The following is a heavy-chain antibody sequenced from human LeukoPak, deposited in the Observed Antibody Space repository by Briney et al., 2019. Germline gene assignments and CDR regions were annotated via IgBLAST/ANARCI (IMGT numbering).Heavy chain of an antibody. V-gene: IGHV4-59*01. J-gene: IGHJ4*02. D-gene: IGHD1-26*01. CDR3: ARWRIYSGSYEHY. CDR1: GGSISSYY. Sequence: SETLSLTCTVSGGSISSYYWSWIRQPPGKGLEWTGYIYYSGSTNYNPSLKSRVTISVDTSKNQFSLKLSSVTAADTAVYYCARWRIYSGSYEHYWGQGTLVTVSS. CDR2: IYYSGST.